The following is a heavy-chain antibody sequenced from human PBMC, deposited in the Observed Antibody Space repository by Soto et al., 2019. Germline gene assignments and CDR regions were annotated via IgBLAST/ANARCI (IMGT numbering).Heavy chain of an antibody. CDR3: LYYLGF. Sequence: EVQLVETGGGFVTPGGSLRLSCAASGSSGFTFTYAEMNWVRQAPGKGLEWVGRIRSKVDGGAIEYAAPVKGRFTISRDDSKSAVFLQMNSMMTEDTAVYYCLYYLGFWGQGTLVTVSS. CDR1: GSSGFTFTYAE. J-gene: IGHJ4*02. D-gene: IGHD3-10*01. CDR2: IRSKVDGGAI. V-gene: IGHV3-15*07.